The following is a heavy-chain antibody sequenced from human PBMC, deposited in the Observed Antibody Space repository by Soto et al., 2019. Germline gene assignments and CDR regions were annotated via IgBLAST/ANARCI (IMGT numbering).Heavy chain of an antibody. CDR3: PKESGKRYYYALDV. Sequence: EVQLLESGGGLVQPGGSLRLSCAASGFTFSSYAMSWVRQAPGKGLEWVSAISGSGGSTYYADSVKGRFTISIDNSTNTLSLLIYSLIAEYTPVYYCPKESGKRYYYALDVWGQGTTVTVSS. CDR2: ISGSGGST. CDR1: GFTFSSYA. V-gene: IGHV3-23*01. J-gene: IGHJ6*02. D-gene: IGHD2-15*01.